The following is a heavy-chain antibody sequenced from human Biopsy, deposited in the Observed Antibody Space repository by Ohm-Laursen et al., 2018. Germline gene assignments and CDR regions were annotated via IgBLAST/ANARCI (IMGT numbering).Heavy chain of an antibody. CDR2: VHHDGRA. V-gene: IGHV4-34*01. CDR3: ARFIVPSLHCSNGVCPIRWFDP. D-gene: IGHD2-2*01. CDR1: GGTYSGYY. J-gene: IGHJ5*02. Sequence: SETPSLTCTVYGGTYSGYYWSWIRQPPGKGLEWIGEVHHDGRANYNPSLKSRVTISGDMSKKQFSLKLSGVTAADTAVYYCARFIVPSLHCSNGVCPIRWFDPWGQGTLVTVFS.